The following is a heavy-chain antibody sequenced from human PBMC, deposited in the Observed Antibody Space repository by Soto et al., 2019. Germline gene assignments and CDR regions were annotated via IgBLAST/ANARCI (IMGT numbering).Heavy chain of an antibody. Sequence: EVQLVESGGGLVQPGGSLRLSCAASGFTFSTYWMTWVRRPPGKGLEWVANLDQDGSERYYVYSVRGRFTISRDNAKNSLYLQMNSLRAEDTAVYYCVCGGNFFVYWGQGTLLTVSP. CDR2: LDQDGSER. CDR3: VCGGNFFVY. D-gene: IGHD3-16*01. V-gene: IGHV3-7*01. CDR1: GFTFSTYW. J-gene: IGHJ4*02.